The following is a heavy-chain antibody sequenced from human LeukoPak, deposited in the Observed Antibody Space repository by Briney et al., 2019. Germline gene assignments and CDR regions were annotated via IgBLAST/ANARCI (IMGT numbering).Heavy chain of an antibody. Sequence: GGSLRLSCAASGFTFSDYYMSWIRQAPGKGLEWVSYISSSGSTIYYADSVKGRFTISRDNAKNSLYLQMNSLRAEDTAVYYCARDRRLVYGSGSYYNVHGAFDIWGQGTMVTVSS. CDR1: GFTFSDYY. CDR2: ISSSGSTI. J-gene: IGHJ3*02. V-gene: IGHV3-11*04. D-gene: IGHD3-10*01. CDR3: ARDRRLVYGSGSYYNVHGAFDI.